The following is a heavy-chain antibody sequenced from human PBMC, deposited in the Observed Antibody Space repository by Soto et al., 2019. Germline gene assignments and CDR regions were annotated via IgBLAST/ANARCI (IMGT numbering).Heavy chain of an antibody. J-gene: IGHJ4*02. Sequence: TSETLSLTCSVSGRSMSSNYWSWIRQSPDKGLEWLGYVFYGGTDYNPSLGGRVSISVDTSKNQFSLKLSSVAAADTAVYYCARLLRIAVAGTSSYDYWGQGTLVTVSS. CDR2: VFYGGT. CDR1: GRSMSSNY. V-gene: IGHV4-59*08. CDR3: ARLLRIAVAGTSSYDY. D-gene: IGHD6-19*01.